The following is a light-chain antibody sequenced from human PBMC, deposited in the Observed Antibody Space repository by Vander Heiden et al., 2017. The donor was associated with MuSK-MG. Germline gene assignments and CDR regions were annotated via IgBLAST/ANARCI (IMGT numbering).Light chain of an antibody. CDR3: RQDYDYPPA. CDR2: AAS. J-gene: IGKJ3*01. CDR1: QGIRSD. Sequence: AIHITHSPSSLSASVGDRVTITCRASQGIRSDLGWYQQKPGKAPKLLIYAASSIQSGVPSRFSGSGSGTDFTLTISSLQPEDFAAYYCRQDYDYPPAFGHGTKVEIK. V-gene: IGKV1-6*01.